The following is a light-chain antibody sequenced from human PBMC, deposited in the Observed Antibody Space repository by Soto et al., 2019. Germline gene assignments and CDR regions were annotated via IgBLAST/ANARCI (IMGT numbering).Light chain of an antibody. CDR1: QSIIIY. V-gene: IGKV1-39*01. CDR2: AAS. Sequence: DIQMTQSPSSLSASVGDRVTITCRASQSIIIYFNWYQQKPGKAPKLLIYAASSLQSGVPSRFSGSGSGTDFTLTISSLQPEDFATYYCQQSYSTPLTFGGGTKVDIK. CDR3: QQSYSTPLT. J-gene: IGKJ4*01.